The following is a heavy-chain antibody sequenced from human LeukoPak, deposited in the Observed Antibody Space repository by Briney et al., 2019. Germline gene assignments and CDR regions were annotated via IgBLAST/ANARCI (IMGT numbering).Heavy chain of an antibody. CDR3: ARDLGGNALDI. CDR2: INSNSGGA. Sequence: ASVKVSCKASGYTFTANYMHWVRQAPGQGLEYTGWINSNSGGANYAQKFHGRVTMTRHTSISTVYMELSGLTSDDTAVYYCARDLGGNALDIWGQGTVVTVSS. D-gene: IGHD3-16*01. CDR1: GYTFTANY. J-gene: IGHJ3*02. V-gene: IGHV1-2*02.